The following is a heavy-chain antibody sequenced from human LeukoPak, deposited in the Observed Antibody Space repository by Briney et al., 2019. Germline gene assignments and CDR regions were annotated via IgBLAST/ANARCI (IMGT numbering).Heavy chain of an antibody. J-gene: IGHJ6*02. V-gene: IGHV1-69*13. D-gene: IGHD6-19*01. CDR1: GGTFSCYA. Sequence: ASVKVSCKASGGTFSCYAISWVRQAPGQGLEWMGGIIPIFGTANYAQKFQGRVTITADESTSTAYMELSSLRSEDTAVYYCARAVAGTRGYYYYGMDVWGQGTTVTVSS. CDR2: IIPIFGTA. CDR3: ARAVAGTRGYYYYGMDV.